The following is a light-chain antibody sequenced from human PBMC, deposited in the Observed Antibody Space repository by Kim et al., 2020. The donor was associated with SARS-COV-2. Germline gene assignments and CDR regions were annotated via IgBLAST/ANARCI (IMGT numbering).Light chain of an antibody. V-gene: IGLV4-69*01. J-gene: IGLJ3*02. CDR2: VDSDGSH. CDR3: QTWDTGIRV. CDR1: SGHSTYA. Sequence: ASITLTCTLSSGHSTYAIAWHQQQPEKGPRYLMKVDSDGSHNKGDGIPDRFSGSSSGAERYLTISSLQSEDEADYYCQTWDTGIRVFGGGTQLTVL.